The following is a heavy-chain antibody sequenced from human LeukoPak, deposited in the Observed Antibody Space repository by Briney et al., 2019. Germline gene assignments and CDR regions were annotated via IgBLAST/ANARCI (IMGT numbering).Heavy chain of an antibody. V-gene: IGHV4-4*07. CDR3: ARALNDDYDSIVLRAVRFDP. D-gene: IGHD3-22*01. CDR1: GGSINSYY. CDR2: IYTSGST. J-gene: IGHJ5*02. Sequence: SETLSHTCTVSGGSINSYYWSWIREPAGKGLEWIGRIYTSGSTNYNPSLKSRVTMSVDTSKNQFSLKLSSVTAADPAVYYCARALNDDYDSIVLRAVRFDPWGQGTLVTVSS.